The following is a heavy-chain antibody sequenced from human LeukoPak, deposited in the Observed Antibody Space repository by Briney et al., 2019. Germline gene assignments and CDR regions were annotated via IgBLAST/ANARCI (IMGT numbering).Heavy chain of an antibody. CDR2: ITSSGSTI. V-gene: IGHV3-48*03. Sequence: GGSLRLSCAASGFTFSNYEMNWVRQAPGKGLEWVSFITSSGSTIYYADSVKGRFTISRDNSKNTLYLQMNSLRAEDTAVYYCAKDRDILTGYYFDYWGQGTLVTVSS. J-gene: IGHJ4*02. CDR3: AKDRDILTGYYFDY. CDR1: GFTFSNYE. D-gene: IGHD3-9*01.